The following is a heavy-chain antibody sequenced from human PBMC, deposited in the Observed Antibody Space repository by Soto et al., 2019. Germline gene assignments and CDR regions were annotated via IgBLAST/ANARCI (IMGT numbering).Heavy chain of an antibody. CDR1: GFTFSSYG. D-gene: IGHD2-2*01. J-gene: IGHJ4*02. CDR2: IWYDGSNK. Sequence: QVQLVESGGGVVQPGRSLRLSCAASGFTFSSYGMHWVRQAPGKGLEWVAVIWYDGSNKYYADSVKGRFTISRDNSKNTLYLQMTSLRAEDTAVYYCAREGIVVVPAAENSYFDYWGQGTLVTVSS. V-gene: IGHV3-33*01. CDR3: AREGIVVVPAAENSYFDY.